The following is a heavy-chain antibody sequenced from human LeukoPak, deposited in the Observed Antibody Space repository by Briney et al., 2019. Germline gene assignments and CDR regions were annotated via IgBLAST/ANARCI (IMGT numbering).Heavy chain of an antibody. V-gene: IGHV3-7*01. Sequence: TGGSLRPSCAASGFTFSSYWMSWVRQAPGKGLEWVANIKQDGSEKYYVDSVKGRFTISRDNAKNSLYLQMNSLRAEDTAVYYCASPYYYASGSFDVWGQGTLVTVSS. D-gene: IGHD3-10*01. CDR1: GFTFSSYW. J-gene: IGHJ4*02. CDR2: IKQDGSEK. CDR3: ASPYYYASGSFDV.